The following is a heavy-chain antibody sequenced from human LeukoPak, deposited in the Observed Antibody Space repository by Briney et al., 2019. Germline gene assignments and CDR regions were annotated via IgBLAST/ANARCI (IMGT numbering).Heavy chain of an antibody. CDR2: IIPILGIA. V-gene: IGHV1-69*02. CDR3: ASNRGSESSSFDY. J-gene: IGHJ4*02. CDR1: GGTFSSYT. Sequence: SVKVSCKASGGTFSSYTISWVRQAPGQGLEWMGRIIPILGIANYAQKFQGRVTITADKSTSTAYMELSSLRSEDTAVYYCASNRGSESSSFDYWGQGTLVTVSS. D-gene: IGHD6-6*01.